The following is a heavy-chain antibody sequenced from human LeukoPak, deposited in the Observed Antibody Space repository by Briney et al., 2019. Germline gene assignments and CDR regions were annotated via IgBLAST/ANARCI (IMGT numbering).Heavy chain of an antibody. CDR2: ISGSGGST. CDR3: ARAQVGATPPYVDY. D-gene: IGHD1-26*01. CDR1: GFTFSSYA. J-gene: IGHJ4*02. V-gene: IGHV3-23*01. Sequence: GGSLRLSCAASGFTFSSYAMSWVRQAPGKGLEWVSAISGSGGSTYYADSVKGRFTISRDNAKNTLYLRMNSLRAEDTAVYYCARAQVGATPPYVDYWGQGTLVTVSS.